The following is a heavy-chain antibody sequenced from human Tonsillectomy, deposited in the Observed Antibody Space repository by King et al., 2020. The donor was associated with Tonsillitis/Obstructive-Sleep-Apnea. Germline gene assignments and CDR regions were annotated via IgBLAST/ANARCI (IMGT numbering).Heavy chain of an antibody. V-gene: IGHV1-2*02. J-gene: IGHJ6*02. D-gene: IGHD4-17*01. Sequence: VQLVESGAEVKKPGASVKVSCKASGYTFTGYYMQWVRQAPGQGLEWMGWINPNSGGTNYAQEFQGRVTMTRDTSISTAYMELSRLRSDDTAVYYCARDTYGDYAHNDGMDVWGQGTTVTVSS. CDR3: ARDTYGDYAHNDGMDV. CDR1: GYTFTGYY. CDR2: INPNSGGT.